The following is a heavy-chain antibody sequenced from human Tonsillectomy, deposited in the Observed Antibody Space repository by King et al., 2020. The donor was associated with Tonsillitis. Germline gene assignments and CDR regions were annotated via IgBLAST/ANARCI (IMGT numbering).Heavy chain of an antibody. CDR3: VRSEVLRYLYYMLV. CDR1: GFTFSNYA. Sequence: VQLVQSGGGVVQPGRSLRLSCAASGFTFSNYAMHWVRQAPGKGLEWVAIIWYDGSNKYFVDSGKGRFTISRDNSKNMLYRQMNSLRAEDTAGYYCVRSEVLRYLYYMLVWGKGTTVTVSS. D-gene: IGHD3-9*01. J-gene: IGHJ6*03. CDR2: IWYDGSNK. V-gene: IGHV3-33*01.